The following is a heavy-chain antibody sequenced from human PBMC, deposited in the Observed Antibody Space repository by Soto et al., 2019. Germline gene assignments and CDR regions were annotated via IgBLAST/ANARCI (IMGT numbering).Heavy chain of an antibody. CDR2: INHSGST. V-gene: IGHV4-34*01. D-gene: IGHD4-17*01. J-gene: IGHJ6*02. Sequence: SETLSLTCAVYGGSFSGYSWTWIRQPPGTGLEWIGEINHSGSTNYNPSLKSRVTISVDTSKNQFSLKLSSVTAADTAVYYCARDRGDYGDPRGYYYYGMDVWGQGTTVTVSS. CDR3: ARDRGDYGDPRGYYYYGMDV. CDR1: GGSFSGYS.